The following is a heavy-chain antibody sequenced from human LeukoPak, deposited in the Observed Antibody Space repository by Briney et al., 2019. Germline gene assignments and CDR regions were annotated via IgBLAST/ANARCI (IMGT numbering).Heavy chain of an antibody. CDR2: ISNTGST. V-gene: IGHV4-59*01. J-gene: IGHJ4*02. CDR3: ARAVGDYTFDY. Sequence: PSETLSLTCTVSGGSIRSYYWSWLRQPPGKGLEWIAYISNTGSTKYNPSLRSRVTISVDTSKNQFSLKLSSVTAADTAVYYCARAVGDYTFDYWGQGALVTVSS. D-gene: IGHD4-17*01. CDR1: GGSIRSYY.